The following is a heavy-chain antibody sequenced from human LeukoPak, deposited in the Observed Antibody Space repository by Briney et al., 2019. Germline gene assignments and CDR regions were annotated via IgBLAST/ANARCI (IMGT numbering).Heavy chain of an antibody. CDR2: ISWNSGGI. V-gene: IGHV3-9*01. D-gene: IGHD6-19*01. CDR1: GFTFNNYA. Sequence: PGGSLRLSCAASGFTFNNYAMHWVRQAPGKGLEWVSGISWNSGGIGYADSVKGRFTISRDNAKNSLYLQMNSLRAEDTAFYYCAKDNRWHYTSGPNPDSLHWGQGALVTVSS. CDR3: AKDNRWHYTSGPNPDSLH. J-gene: IGHJ4*02.